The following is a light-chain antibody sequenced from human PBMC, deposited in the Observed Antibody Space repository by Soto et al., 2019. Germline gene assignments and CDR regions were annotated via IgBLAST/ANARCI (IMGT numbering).Light chain of an antibody. CDR1: QSVSSNY. J-gene: IGKJ5*01. CDR2: GAS. CDR3: QQRSNWPIT. V-gene: IGKV3D-20*02. Sequence: EVVWTQSPSTLSLSPGERATLSCISSQSVSSNYLAWYQQKPGQAPRLLIYGASSRATGIPDRFSGSGSGTDFTLTISSLEPEDFAVYYCQQRSNWPITFGQGTRLEVK.